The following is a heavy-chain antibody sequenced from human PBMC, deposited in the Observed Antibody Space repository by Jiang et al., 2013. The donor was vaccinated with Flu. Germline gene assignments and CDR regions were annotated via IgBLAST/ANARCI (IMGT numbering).Heavy chain of an antibody. CDR1: GYSFTSYW. CDR2: IDPSDSYT. J-gene: IGHJ6*02. V-gene: IGHV5-10-1*01. D-gene: IGHD6-19*01. CDR3: ARQGGQWLAEYYYYGMDV. Sequence: GAEVKKPGESLRISCKGSGYSFTSYWISWVRQMPGKGLEWMGRIDPSDSYTNYSPSFQGHVTISADKSISTAYLQWSSLKASDTAMYYCARQGGQWLAEYYYYGMDVWGQGTTVTVSS.